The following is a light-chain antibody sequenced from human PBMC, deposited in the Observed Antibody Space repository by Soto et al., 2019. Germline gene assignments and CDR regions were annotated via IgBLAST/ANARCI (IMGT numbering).Light chain of an antibody. CDR2: DAS. CDR3: QQRSNWHVT. CDR1: QSVSSY. Sequence: EIVLTQSPGTLSLSPGERATLSCRASQSVSSYLAWYQQKPGQAPRLLIYDASTRATGISARFSGSGSGTDFTLTISSLEPEDFAIYYCQQRSNWHVTFGQGTKVEVK. J-gene: IGKJ1*01. V-gene: IGKV3-11*01.